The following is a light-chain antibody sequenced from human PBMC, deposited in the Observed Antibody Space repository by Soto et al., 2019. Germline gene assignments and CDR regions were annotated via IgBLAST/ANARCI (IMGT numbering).Light chain of an antibody. CDR1: SSDVGGYNY. J-gene: IGLJ2*01. CDR3: SSFAGNNNFV. Sequence: QSVLTQPASVSGSPGQSITISCTGTSSDVGGYNYVSWYQQHPGKAPRLMIYEVSNRPSGVSNRFSGSKSGNTASLTISGLQAEDEADYYCSSFAGNNNFVFGGGTKVTVL. V-gene: IGLV2-14*01. CDR2: EVS.